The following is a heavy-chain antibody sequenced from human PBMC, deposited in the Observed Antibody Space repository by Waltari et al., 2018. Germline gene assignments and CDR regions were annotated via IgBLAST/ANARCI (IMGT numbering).Heavy chain of an antibody. D-gene: IGHD6-25*01. J-gene: IGHJ5*01. CDR3: ARSGKWFDY. CDR2: IYYSVST. Sequence: QVQLQASGPGLVKPSETLSVTCTVSGGSISSSDWSWIRQPPGKGLEWIGYIYYSVSTNYNPSLKSRVTISVDTAKNQFSLKLSSVTAADTAVYYCARSGKWFDYWGQGTLVTVSS. CDR1: GGSISSSD. V-gene: IGHV4-59*01.